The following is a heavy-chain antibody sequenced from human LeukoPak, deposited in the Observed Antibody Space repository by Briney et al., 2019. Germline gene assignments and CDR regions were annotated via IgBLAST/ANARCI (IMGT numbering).Heavy chain of an antibody. CDR3: AKDRRGCTSTSCYYRFDY. J-gene: IGHJ4*02. D-gene: IGHD2-2*01. Sequence: GGSLRLSCAASGFTFSSYAMSWVRQPPGKGLEWVSGISGSGGSTHYADSVKGRFTISRDNSKNTLYLQMNSLRAEDTAVYYCAKDRRGCTSTSCYYRFDYWGQGTLVTVSS. CDR2: ISGSGGST. V-gene: IGHV3-23*01. CDR1: GFTFSSYA.